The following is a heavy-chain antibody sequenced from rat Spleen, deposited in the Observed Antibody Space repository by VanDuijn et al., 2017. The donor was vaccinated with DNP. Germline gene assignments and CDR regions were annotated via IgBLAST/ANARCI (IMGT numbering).Heavy chain of an antibody. D-gene: IGHD5-1*01. V-gene: IGHV6-6*01. CDR3: SAKGSY. CDR1: GFTFSTAW. Sequence: EVQVLESGGGLVQPGNSLKLSCATSGFTFSTAWMFWFRQFPEKRLEWVARIKAESYSYATDYTESVKGRFTISRDDSRSSIYLQMNYLKEEDTAIYYCSAKGSYWGQGVMVTVSS. J-gene: IGHJ2*01. CDR2: IKAESYSYAT.